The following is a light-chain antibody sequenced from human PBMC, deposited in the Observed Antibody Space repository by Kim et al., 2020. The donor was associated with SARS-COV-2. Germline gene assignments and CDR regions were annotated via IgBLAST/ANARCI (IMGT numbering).Light chain of an antibody. Sequence: RVTISCAGSSANSGAGYDVHWYQQFPGTAPKLLLYDNTNRPSGIPDRFSGSNSGTSASLAITGLQAEDEADYYCQSYDSSLSASYVFGTGTRVSVL. CDR2: DNT. V-gene: IGLV1-40*01. J-gene: IGLJ1*01. CDR3: QSYDSSLSASYV. CDR1: SANSGAGYD.